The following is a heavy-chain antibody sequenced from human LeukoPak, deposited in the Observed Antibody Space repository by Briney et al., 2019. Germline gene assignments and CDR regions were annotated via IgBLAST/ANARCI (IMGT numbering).Heavy chain of an antibody. Sequence: AGGSLRLSCAASGFTFSNAWMSWVRQAPGKGLEWVANIREDGGHKNYVDSVKGRFTISRDNAKNSLFLQMDSLRDEDTAVYYCARDGRGGHNDFWGQGSMITVSS. V-gene: IGHV3-7*01. J-gene: IGHJ4*02. CDR1: GFTFSNAW. D-gene: IGHD4-23*01. CDR2: IREDGGHK. CDR3: ARDGRGGHNDF.